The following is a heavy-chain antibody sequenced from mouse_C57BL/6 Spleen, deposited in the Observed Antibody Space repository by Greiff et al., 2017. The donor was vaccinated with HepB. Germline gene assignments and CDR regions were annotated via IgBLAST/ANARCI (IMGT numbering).Heavy chain of an antibody. D-gene: IGHD1-1*02. CDR1: GYTFTDYS. Sequence: VQLQQSGAELVKPGASVKLSCKASGYTFTDYSIHWVKQRPGQGLEWIGWFYPGSGSTNYNEKFKDKATLTEDKSSSTVYMELSSLTSEDSAVYFCAREEDGGTPFAYWGQGTLVTVSA. J-gene: IGHJ3*01. CDR3: AREEDGGTPFAY. CDR2: FYPGSGST. V-gene: IGHV1-62-2*01.